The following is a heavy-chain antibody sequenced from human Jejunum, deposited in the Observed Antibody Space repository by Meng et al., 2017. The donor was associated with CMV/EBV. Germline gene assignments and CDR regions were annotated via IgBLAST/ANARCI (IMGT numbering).Heavy chain of an antibody. V-gene: IGHV3-74*03. J-gene: IGHJ4*02. CDR3: ARDELATTL. CDR2: INTDGRTT. CDR1: GFSISTYW. Sequence: LTRSCEASGFSISTYWIYWVRQVPGKGLVWVSRINTDGRTTKYADSVKGRFTISRDNAKNTVFLQMTSLRAEDSAMYYCARDELATTLWGQGTLVTVSS. D-gene: IGHD1-1*01.